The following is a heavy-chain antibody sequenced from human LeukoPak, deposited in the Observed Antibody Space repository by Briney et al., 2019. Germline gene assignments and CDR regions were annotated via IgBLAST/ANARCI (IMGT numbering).Heavy chain of an antibody. D-gene: IGHD1-26*01. CDR1: GYSISSGYY. V-gene: IGHV4-38-2*01. Sequence: PSETLSLTCAVSGYSISSGYYWGWIRQPPGKGLEWIGSIYHSGSTYYNPSLKSRVTISVDTSKNQFSLMLSSVTAADTAVYYCARLSTRDSGSYFYFDYWGQGTLVTVSS. CDR3: ARLSTRDSGSYFYFDY. J-gene: IGHJ4*02. CDR2: IYHSGST.